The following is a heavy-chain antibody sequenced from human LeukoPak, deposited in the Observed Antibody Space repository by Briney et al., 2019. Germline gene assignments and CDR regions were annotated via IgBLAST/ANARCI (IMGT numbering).Heavy chain of an antibody. CDR2: IYYSGST. V-gene: IGHV4-59*11. J-gene: IGHJ3*01. CDR3: AREWSAFDF. Sequence: SETLSLTCTVSGDSRDYHKWNWIRQPPGKGLEWLGYIYYSGSTNNPALKSRVTISVDTSKNQFSLKLNSVTSADTAVYYCAREWSAFDFWGQGTMVTVSS. CDR1: GDSRDYHK. D-gene: IGHD3-3*01.